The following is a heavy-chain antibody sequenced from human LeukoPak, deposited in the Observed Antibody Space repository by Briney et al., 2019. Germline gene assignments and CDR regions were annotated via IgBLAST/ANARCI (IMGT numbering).Heavy chain of an antibody. CDR2: TYSRSKWFN. Sequence: SQTLSLTCAISGDSVSSKRASWNWIRQSPSRGLEWLGRTYSRSKWFNDYAVSVKSRITINPDTSQNQFSLHLTSVTPDDTAVYYCARGTGSLDYWGQGTLVTVSS. V-gene: IGHV6-1*01. D-gene: IGHD1-26*01. CDR1: GDSVSSKRAS. J-gene: IGHJ4*02. CDR3: ARGTGSLDY.